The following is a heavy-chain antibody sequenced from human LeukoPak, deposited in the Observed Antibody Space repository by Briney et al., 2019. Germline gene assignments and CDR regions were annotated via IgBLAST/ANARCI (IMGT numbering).Heavy chain of an antibody. J-gene: IGHJ6*02. CDR2: IYYSGST. CDR3: ARDQGIAAAGTAYYYGMDV. V-gene: IGHV4-59*01. Sequence: SETLSLTCTVSGGSISSYYWSWIRQPPGKGLEWVGYIYYSGSTNYNPSLKSRVTISVDTSKNQFSLQLRYVTAGDTAVYYCARDQGIAAAGTAYYYGMDVWGQGTTVTVSS. CDR1: GGSISSYY. D-gene: IGHD6-13*01.